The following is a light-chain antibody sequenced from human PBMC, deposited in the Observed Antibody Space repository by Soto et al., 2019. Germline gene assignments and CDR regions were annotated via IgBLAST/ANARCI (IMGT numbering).Light chain of an antibody. CDR3: QQYNTWPIT. CDR2: RAS. CDR1: QSVSDK. J-gene: IGKJ5*01. V-gene: IGKV3-15*01. Sequence: EVLMTQSPDTLYVSPGERVTLSCRASQSVSDKLAWYQQKPGQGPRLLVYRASTRTLGIPARFSGSESGTEFTLTISSLQSEGFAIYYCQQYNTWPITFGQGTRLEIK.